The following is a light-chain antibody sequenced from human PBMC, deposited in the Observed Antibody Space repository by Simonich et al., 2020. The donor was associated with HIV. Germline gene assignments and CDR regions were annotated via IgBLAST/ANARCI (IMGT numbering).Light chain of an antibody. J-gene: IGLJ3*02. V-gene: IGLV2-23*01. CDR2: EGS. Sequence: QSALTQPASVSGSPGQSITISCTGTSSDVASYNLVSWYQQHPGKAPKLMIYEGSKRPSGVSNRFSASKSGNTASLTISGLQAEDEADYYCCSYTGSSTWVFGGGTKLTVL. CDR3: CSYTGSSTWV. CDR1: SSDVASYNL.